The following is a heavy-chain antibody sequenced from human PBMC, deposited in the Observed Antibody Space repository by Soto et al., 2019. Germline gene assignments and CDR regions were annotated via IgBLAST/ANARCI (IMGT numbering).Heavy chain of an antibody. CDR2: ISSGGGST. J-gene: IGHJ4*02. CDR1: GLTFCSYA. CDR3: ARGNCSGDTCFFGGTH. V-gene: IGHV3-23*01. D-gene: IGHD2-21*02. Sequence: PGGSLRLSCAASGLTFCSYAMSWVRQDPGKGLEWVSGISSGGGSTYYADSVKGRFTISRDNAKNTLYLEMNSLSLEDTAVYYCARGNCSGDTCFFGGTHWGRGTLVTVSS.